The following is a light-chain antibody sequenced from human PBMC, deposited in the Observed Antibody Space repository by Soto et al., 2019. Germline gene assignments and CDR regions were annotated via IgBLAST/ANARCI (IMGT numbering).Light chain of an antibody. J-gene: IGLJ2*01. V-gene: IGLV2-11*01. Sequence: QSVLTQPRSVSGSPGQSVTISCTGTSSDVGGYNFVSWYQQYPGKAPKLMIYNVSKRPSGVPDRFSGSKSGNTASLTISGLQAEDEADYYCSSYAGSYVVFGGGTKLTVL. CDR2: NVS. CDR3: SSYAGSYVV. CDR1: SSDVGGYNF.